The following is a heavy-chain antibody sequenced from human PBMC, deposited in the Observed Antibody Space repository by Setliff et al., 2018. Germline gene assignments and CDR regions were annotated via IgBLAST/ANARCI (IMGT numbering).Heavy chain of an antibody. V-gene: IGHV4-59*02. CDR2: IYSSGRT. Sequence: SETLSLTCSVSGDSVGSYYWSWIRQPPGQGLEWIGYIYSSGRTNYNPSLKSRVSLSLDTSKNQFSLDLSSVTPADTAVYYCARELGLRAPFDFWGQGILVTVSS. D-gene: IGHD4-17*01. CDR3: ARELGLRAPFDF. J-gene: IGHJ4*02. CDR1: GDSVGSYY.